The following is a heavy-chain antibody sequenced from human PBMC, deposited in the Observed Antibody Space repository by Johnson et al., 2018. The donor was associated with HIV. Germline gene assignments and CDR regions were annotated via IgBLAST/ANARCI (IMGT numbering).Heavy chain of an antibody. CDR2: IKSKNDGGTT. CDR1: GFTFRSYA. CDR3: ASGHMWSAF. V-gene: IGHV3-15*01. D-gene: IGHD1-26*01. Sequence: MLLVESGGGVVRPGKSLRLSCGASGFTFRSYAMHWVRQAPGKGLEWVGRIKSKNDGGTTEYGAPVKGRFTISRDESKNMMYLQMSSLRVEDTAVYYCASGHMWSAFWGQGTMVTVSS. J-gene: IGHJ3*01.